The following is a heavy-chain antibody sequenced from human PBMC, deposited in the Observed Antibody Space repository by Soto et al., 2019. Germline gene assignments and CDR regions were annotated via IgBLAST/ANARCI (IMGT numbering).Heavy chain of an antibody. CDR1: GFTFSSYG. CDR3: AKDHRNRGWFDP. Sequence: PGGSLRLSCAASGFTFSSYGMHWVRQAPGKGLEWVAVISYDGSNKYYADSVKGRLTISRDNSKNTLYLQMNSLRAEDTAVYYCAKDHRNRGWFDPWGQGTLVTVSS. J-gene: IGHJ5*02. CDR2: ISYDGSNK. V-gene: IGHV3-30*18.